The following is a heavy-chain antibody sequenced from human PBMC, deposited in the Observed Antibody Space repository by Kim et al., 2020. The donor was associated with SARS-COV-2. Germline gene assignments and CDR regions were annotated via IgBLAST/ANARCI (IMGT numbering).Heavy chain of an antibody. CDR2: IYSSGSP. CDR3: VRGNKGYNFDY. Sequence: SETLSLTCSVSGASLSTYYWNWIRQPAGRGLEWIGRIYSSGSPYYRRSLRSRVTMSVDTSKNQFSLRLTSVTAADTAVYFCVRGNKGYNFDYWGQGILVTVSS. CDR1: GASLSTYY. D-gene: IGHD5-12*01. J-gene: IGHJ4*02. V-gene: IGHV4-4*07.